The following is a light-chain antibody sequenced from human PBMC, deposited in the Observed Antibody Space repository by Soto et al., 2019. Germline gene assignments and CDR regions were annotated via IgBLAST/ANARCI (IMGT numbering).Light chain of an antibody. CDR1: QTISSW. CDR2: KAS. CDR3: QHYNSYSEA. V-gene: IGKV1-5*03. Sequence: DIQMTQSPSSLSASIGARVTITCRASQTISSWLAWYQQKPGKAPKLLIYKASTLKSGVPSRCSGSGSGTEFTLTISSLQPDDVATYYCQHYNSYSEAFGQGTKVDIK. J-gene: IGKJ1*01.